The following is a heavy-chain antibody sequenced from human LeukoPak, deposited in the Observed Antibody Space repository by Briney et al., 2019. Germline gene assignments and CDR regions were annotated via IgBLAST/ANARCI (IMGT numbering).Heavy chain of an antibody. CDR1: GFTFSSYG. J-gene: IGHJ3*02. D-gene: IGHD1-14*01. CDR2: IRYDGSNK. V-gene: IGHV3-30*02. CDR3: ATIETPGLTPDAFDI. Sequence: GGSLRLSCAASGFTFSSYGMHWVRQAPGKGLEWVAFIRYDGSNKYYADSVKGRFTISRDNSKNTLYLQMDSLRAEDTAVYYCATIETPGLTPDAFDIWGQGTMVTVSS.